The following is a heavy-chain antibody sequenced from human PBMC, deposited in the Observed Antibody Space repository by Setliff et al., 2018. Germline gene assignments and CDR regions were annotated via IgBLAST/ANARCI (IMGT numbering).Heavy chain of an antibody. Sequence: GASVKVSCKASGYTFTSYDINWVRQATRQGLEWMGWMNPNSGATNLAQRFQGRVTMTRDTSISTAYMELSSLRSDDTAVYYCARFSGHNYGSFDSWGQGTLVTVSS. CDR2: MNPNSGAT. CDR1: GYTFTSYD. CDR3: ARFSGHNYGSFDS. D-gene: IGHD5-18*01. V-gene: IGHV1-2*02. J-gene: IGHJ4*02.